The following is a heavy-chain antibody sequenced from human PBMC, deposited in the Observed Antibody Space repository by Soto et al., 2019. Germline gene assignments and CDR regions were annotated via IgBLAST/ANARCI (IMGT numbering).Heavy chain of an antibody. Sequence: QMQLVESGGGVVQPGRSLRVSCAASGFTFSRHAIHWVRQAPGKGLEWVAVISYDGSNTYYVDSVKGRFTISRDNSKNTLYLQMNSLRDEDTAVYYCVRSRSGAVADSFDYWGQGTLVTVSS. D-gene: IGHD3-10*01. J-gene: IGHJ4*02. CDR3: VRSRSGAVADSFDY. CDR2: ISYDGSNT. CDR1: GFTFSRHA. V-gene: IGHV3-30*04.